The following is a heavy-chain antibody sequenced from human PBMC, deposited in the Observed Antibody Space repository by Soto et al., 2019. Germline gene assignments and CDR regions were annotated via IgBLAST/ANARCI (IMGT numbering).Heavy chain of an antibody. J-gene: IGHJ3*02. CDR2: ISAYNGNT. V-gene: IGHV1-18*01. D-gene: IGHD1-26*01. CDR3: ARSGGSYSGDAFDI. Sequence: GASVKVSCKASGYTFTSYGISWVRQAPGQGLEWMGWISAYNGNTNYAQKLQGRVTMTTDTSTSTAYMELSSLRSEDTAVCYCARSGGSYSGDAFDIWGQGTMVTVSS. CDR1: GYTFTSYG.